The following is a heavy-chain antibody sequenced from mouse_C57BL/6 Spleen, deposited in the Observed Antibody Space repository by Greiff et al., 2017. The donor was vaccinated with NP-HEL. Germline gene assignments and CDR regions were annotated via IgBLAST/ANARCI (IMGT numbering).Heavy chain of an antibody. CDR2: IYPGDGDT. CDR1: GYAFSSSW. V-gene: IGHV1-82*01. J-gene: IGHJ4*01. CDR3: ARSGYDGYYAMDY. Sequence: VKLQESGPELVKPGASVKISCKASGYAFSSSWMNWVKQRPGKGLEWIGRIYPGDGDTNYNGKFKGKATLTADKSSSTAYMQLSSLTSEDSAVYFCARSGYDGYYAMDYWGQGTSVTVSS. D-gene: IGHD2-14*01.